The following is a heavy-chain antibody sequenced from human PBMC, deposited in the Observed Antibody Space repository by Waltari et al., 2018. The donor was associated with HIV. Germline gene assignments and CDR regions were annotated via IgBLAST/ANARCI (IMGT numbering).Heavy chain of an antibody. CDR1: GNSFRIYS. Sequence: QVQFVQSGAELKKPGASVKVSCKASGNSFRIYSRHWVRQAPGQRLEWMGAINAGSGNTQYSQKFKARVTMTRDTSASTAYMELNSLRSEDTAVYYCATLVNTEGYDFLGQGTLVTVSS. J-gene: IGHJ4*02. CDR2: INAGSGNT. D-gene: IGHD4-17*01. V-gene: IGHV1-3*01. CDR3: ATLVNTEGYDF.